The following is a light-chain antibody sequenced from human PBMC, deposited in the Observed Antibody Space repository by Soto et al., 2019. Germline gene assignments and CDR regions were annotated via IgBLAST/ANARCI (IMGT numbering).Light chain of an antibody. CDR2: EVT. Sequence: QSVLTQPASVSGSPGQSIAISCTGTSSDVGSYNLVSWYQHHPGKAPKLMIYEVTKRPSWVSDRFFASKSGNTASLTISGLQAEDEADYFCCSYAGGSTPWVFGGGTKLTVL. CDR1: SSDVGSYNL. J-gene: IGLJ3*02. CDR3: CSYAGGSTPWV. V-gene: IGLV2-23*02.